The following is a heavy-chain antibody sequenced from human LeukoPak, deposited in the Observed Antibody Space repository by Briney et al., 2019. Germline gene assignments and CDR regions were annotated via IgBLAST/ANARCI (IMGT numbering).Heavy chain of an antibody. CDR1: GFTFSSYS. J-gene: IGHJ6*02. CDR2: ISSSSSYI. CDR3: ARGTAYHYYNMDV. D-gene: IGHD2-2*01. V-gene: IGHV3-21*03. Sequence: GGSLRLSCAASGFTFSSYSMNWVRQAPGKGLEWVSSISSSSSYIYYADSVKGRFTISRDNAKSSLYLQMISLRAEDTAVYYCARGTAYHYYNMDVWGQGTTVTVSS.